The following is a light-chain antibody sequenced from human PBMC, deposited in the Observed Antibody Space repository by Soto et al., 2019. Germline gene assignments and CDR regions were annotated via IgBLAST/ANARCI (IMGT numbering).Light chain of an antibody. CDR3: QQSYNFLFT. CDR2: GAT. J-gene: IGKJ3*01. Sequence: DIQMTQSPSSLSASVGDTVTITCRASQSISRYLNWYQQKPGKAPNLLIYGATSLQSGVPSRFSGSGSATYFTLTISSLQPEDFATYFCQQSYNFLFTFGPGTKVDI. V-gene: IGKV1-39*01. CDR1: QSISRY.